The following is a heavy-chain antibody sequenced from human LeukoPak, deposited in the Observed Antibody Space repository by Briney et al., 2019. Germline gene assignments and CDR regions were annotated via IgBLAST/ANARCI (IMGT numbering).Heavy chain of an antibody. CDR3: ARKDGYY. CDR1: GASISSFH. V-gene: IGHV4-4*07. CDR2: IYSSGST. J-gene: IGHJ4*02. Sequence: SETLSLTCTVSGASISSFHWTWIRQPAGKGLEWIGLIYSSGSTIYNPSLKSRVAMSVDMTKNQLSLKRSSVTAADTAMYYCARKDGYYWGQGTLVTVSS.